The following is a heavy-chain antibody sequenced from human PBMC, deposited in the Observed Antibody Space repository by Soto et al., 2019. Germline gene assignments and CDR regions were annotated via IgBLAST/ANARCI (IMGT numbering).Heavy chain of an antibody. J-gene: IGHJ5*02. Sequence: QVQLVQSGAEVKKPGSSVKVSCKASGGTFSSYTISWVRQAPGQGLEWMGRIIPILGIANYAQKFQGRVTITAAKSTSTAHMELSSLRSEDTAVYYCARDPYYGSGSTGWFDPWGQGTLVTVSS. D-gene: IGHD3-10*01. CDR2: IIPILGIA. CDR1: GGTFSSYT. V-gene: IGHV1-69*08. CDR3: ARDPYYGSGSTGWFDP.